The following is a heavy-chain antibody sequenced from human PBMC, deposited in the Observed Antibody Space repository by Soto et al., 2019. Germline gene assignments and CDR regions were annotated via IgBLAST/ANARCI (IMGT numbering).Heavy chain of an antibody. V-gene: IGHV4-59*08. CDR1: DSPISNYY. J-gene: IGHJ4*01. Sequence: SETLSLTCTVSDSPISNYYWGWFRQPLGLGLEWVGYIYYTGTTTYNPSLRSRVAISLDASKSQFSLNLRSVTAADTAVYYCARLGGYYQAFNIWGPGALVTVSS. D-gene: IGHD3-22*01. CDR2: IYYTGTT. CDR3: ARLGGYYQAFNI.